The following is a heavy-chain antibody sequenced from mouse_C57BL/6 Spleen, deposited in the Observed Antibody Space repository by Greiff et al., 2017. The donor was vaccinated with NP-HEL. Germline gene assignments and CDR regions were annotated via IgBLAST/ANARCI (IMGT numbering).Heavy chain of an antibody. CDR1: GYSFTGYY. Sequence: GYSFTGYYMNWVKQRPEKSLEWIGEINPSTGGTTYNQKFKAKATLTVDKSSSTAYMQLKSLTSEDSAVYYCATYYYGNSRFYFDYWGQGTTLTVAS. V-gene: IGHV1-42*01. CDR3: ATYYYGNSRFYFDY. J-gene: IGHJ2*01. CDR2: INPSTGGT. D-gene: IGHD2-1*01.